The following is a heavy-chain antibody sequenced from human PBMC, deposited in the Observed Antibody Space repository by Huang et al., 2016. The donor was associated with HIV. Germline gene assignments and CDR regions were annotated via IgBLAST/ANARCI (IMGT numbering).Heavy chain of an antibody. V-gene: IGHV4-39*01. CDR1: GDSISSTSYF. Sequence: QLQLQESGPGLVKPSETLSLTWTVSGDSISSTSYFWGWIRQPPGKGLEWIGSIYYSGGTFYNPSLKSRVTISVDTSKNQFSLKLISVSAADTAVYYWVRPSARRFWFDPWGQGTQVTVSS. CDR2: IYYSGGT. D-gene: IGHD6-6*01. J-gene: IGHJ5*02. CDR3: VRPSARRFWFDP.